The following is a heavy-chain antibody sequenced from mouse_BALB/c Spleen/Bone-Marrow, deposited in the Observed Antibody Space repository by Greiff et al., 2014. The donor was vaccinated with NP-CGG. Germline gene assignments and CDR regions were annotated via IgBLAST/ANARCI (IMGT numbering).Heavy chain of an antibody. D-gene: IGHD1-1*01. CDR3: AREGSRLRGYFDV. J-gene: IGHJ1*01. CDR2: IFPGTGTT. CDR1: GYTFTSYW. Sequence: VQLQQSGAELVKPGASVKLSCKTSGYTFTSYWIQWVKQRPGQGLGWIGEIFPGTGTTYYSEKFKGKATLTIDTSSSTAYMQLSSLTSEDSAVYFCAREGSRLRGYFDVWGAGTTVTVSS. V-gene: IGHV1S132*01.